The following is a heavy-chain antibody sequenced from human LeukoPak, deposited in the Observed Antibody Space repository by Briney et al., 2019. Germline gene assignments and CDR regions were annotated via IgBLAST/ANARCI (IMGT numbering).Heavy chain of an antibody. CDR1: GGSVSSHRYY. V-gene: IGHV4-34*01. J-gene: IGHJ5*02. CDR3: ASYADSSGYYWFDP. Sequence: SETLSLTCTVSGGSVSSHRYYWSWIRQPPGKGLEWIGEINHSGSTNYNPSLKSRVTISVDTSKNQFSLKLSSVTAADTAVYYCASYADSSGYYWFDPWGQGTLVTVSS. D-gene: IGHD3-22*01. CDR2: INHSGST.